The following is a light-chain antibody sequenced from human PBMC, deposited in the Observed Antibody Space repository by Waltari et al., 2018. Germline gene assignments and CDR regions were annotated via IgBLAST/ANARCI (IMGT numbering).Light chain of an antibody. CDR2: DVT. CDR1: SSDVGGYNY. Sequence: QSALTQPRSVSGSPGQSVTISCTGTSSDVGGYNYVSWYQHPPGKAPKLIIYDVTKRPSGVPDRFSASKSDNTASLTISGLRAEDEADYYCCSYAGSITFWVFGGGTKLTVL. V-gene: IGLV2-11*01. J-gene: IGLJ3*02. CDR3: CSYAGSITFWV.